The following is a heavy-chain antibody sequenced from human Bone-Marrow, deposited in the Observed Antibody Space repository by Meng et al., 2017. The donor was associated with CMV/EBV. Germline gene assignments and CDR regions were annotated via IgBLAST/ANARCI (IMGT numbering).Heavy chain of an antibody. Sequence: GGSLRLSCVASGFSISNYWMDWVRRAPGEGLQWVATINGDGSVKAYVDSVEGRFTISRDNAKNSLYLHMNSLRAEDTALYYCARNTGYLRLDNWGRGTLVTVSS. D-gene: IGHD5-12*01. V-gene: IGHV3-7*01. CDR1: GFSISNYW. J-gene: IGHJ4*02. CDR2: INGDGSVK. CDR3: ARNTGYLRLDN.